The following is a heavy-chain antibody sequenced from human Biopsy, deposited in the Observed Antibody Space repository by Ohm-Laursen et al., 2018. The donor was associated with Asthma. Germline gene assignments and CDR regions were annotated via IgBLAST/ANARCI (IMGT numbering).Heavy chain of an antibody. V-gene: IGHV4-39*01. D-gene: IGHD7-27*01. CDR2: ISYTGSA. J-gene: IGHJ4*02. CDR1: GGSMSSSSYY. Sequence: SETPSLTCTVSGGSMSSSSYYWGWIRQPPGKGLEWMGSISYTGSAYHNPSLKSRVTISVDTSKNHFSLKLSPVTAADTAVYYCARHWDWGSFFDYWGQGTPVTVSS. CDR3: ARHWDWGSFFDY.